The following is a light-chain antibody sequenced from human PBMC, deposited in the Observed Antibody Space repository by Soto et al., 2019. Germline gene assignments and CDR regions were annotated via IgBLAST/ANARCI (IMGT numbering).Light chain of an antibody. CDR3: QQDYNF. Sequence: PGERVTLSSRASQSVSSSYLTWYQQKPGQAPRLLFYGASTRATGIPARFSGSGSGTDFTLTISSLQPEDFAVYYCQQDYNFFGGGTKVEIK. CDR1: QSVSSSY. CDR2: GAS. V-gene: IGKV3D-7*01. J-gene: IGKJ4*01.